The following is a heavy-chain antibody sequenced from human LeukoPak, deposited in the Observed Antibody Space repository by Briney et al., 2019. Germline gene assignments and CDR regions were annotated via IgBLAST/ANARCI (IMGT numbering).Heavy chain of an antibody. D-gene: IGHD1-1*01. Sequence: GGSLRLSCAVSGLTFSSYGMDWVRQAPGKGLEWVASISSSGSYFYYADSVKGRFTISRDSAKNSLYLQMDSLRGDDTALYFCASPYWDDEVYWGQGALVTVSS. CDR1: GLTFSSYG. CDR2: ISSSGSYF. CDR3: ASPYWDDEVY. J-gene: IGHJ4*02. V-gene: IGHV3-21*06.